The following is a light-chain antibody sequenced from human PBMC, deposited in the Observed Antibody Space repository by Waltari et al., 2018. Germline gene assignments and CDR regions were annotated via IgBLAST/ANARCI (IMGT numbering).Light chain of an antibody. CDR1: SSNIGNNY. CDR2: DNN. CDR3: GTWDSSLSAWV. V-gene: IGLV1-51*01. Sequence: QSVLTQPPSVSAAPGQKVTISCSGSSSNIGNNYVSWYQQLPVTAPKLLMYDNNKRPLGIPDRFSGSKSGTSATLGITGRQTGDEADYYCGTWDSSLSAWVFGGGTKLTVL. J-gene: IGLJ3*02.